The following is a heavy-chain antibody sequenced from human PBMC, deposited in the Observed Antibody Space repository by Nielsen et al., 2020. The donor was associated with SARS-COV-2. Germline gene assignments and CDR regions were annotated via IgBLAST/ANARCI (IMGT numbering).Heavy chain of an antibody. CDR2: FDPEDGET. Sequence: ASVKVSCKVSGYTLTELSMHWVRQAPGKGLEWMGGFDPEDGETIYAQKFQGRVTMTTDTSTSTAYMELRSLRSDDTAVYYCARICSSTSCPYNWFDPWGQGTLVTVSS. CDR3: ARICSSTSCPYNWFDP. V-gene: IGHV1-24*01. D-gene: IGHD2-2*01. J-gene: IGHJ5*02. CDR1: GYTLTELS.